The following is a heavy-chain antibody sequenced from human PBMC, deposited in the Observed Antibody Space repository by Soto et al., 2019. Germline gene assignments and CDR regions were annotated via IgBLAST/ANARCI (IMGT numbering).Heavy chain of an antibody. J-gene: IGHJ4*02. CDR3: VRDELIYDS. CDR2: ISSSSTYI. D-gene: IGHD1-26*01. V-gene: IGHV3-21*01. Sequence: EVHLVESGGGLVKPGGSLRVSCAASGFTFRNFGMNWVRQAPGKGLEWVSSISSSSTYIYYADSVKGRFTTSRDNAKNLLHLQMSSLSVEDTAVYYCVRDELIYDSWGQGTLVSVSS. CDR1: GFTFRNFG.